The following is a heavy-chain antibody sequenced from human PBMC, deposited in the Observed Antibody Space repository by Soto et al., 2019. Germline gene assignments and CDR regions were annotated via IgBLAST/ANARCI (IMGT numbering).Heavy chain of an antibody. J-gene: IGHJ5*02. V-gene: IGHV3-11*01. CDR2: ISSGGNTI. CDR1: GFSRSDYY. D-gene: IGHD2-21*01. Sequence: QVQLVESGGGWVKPGGWLRLSCEASGFSRSDYYMSWIRQAPGKGREWVSYISSGGNTIYYADSVKGRFTMSRDNAKKSLSLQMNSLRAEDTALYYCARRNCGGDCKFAPWGQGTLVTVSS. CDR3: ARRNCGGDCKFAP.